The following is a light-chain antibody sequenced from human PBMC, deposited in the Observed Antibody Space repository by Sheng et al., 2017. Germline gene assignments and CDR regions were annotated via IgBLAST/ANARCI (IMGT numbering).Light chain of an antibody. J-gene: IGKJ1*01. Sequence: DIVLTQSPPFLSVSLGERATLDCRSNQTLLYFSNNNNYLNWYQQRPGQPPRLLISWASTRESGIPDRFSGSGSGTDFTLTISDVQAEDAAVYYCLQHFNAPWTFGQGTKVEI. CDR1: QTLLYFSNNNNY. V-gene: IGKV4-1*01. CDR2: WAS. CDR3: LQHFNAPWT.